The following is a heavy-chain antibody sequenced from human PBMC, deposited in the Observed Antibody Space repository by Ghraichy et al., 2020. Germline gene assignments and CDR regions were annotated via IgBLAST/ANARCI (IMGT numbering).Heavy chain of an antibody. Sequence: GESLNISCAASGFTFSSYAMSWVRQAPGKGLEWVSAISGSGGSTYYADSVKGRFTISRDNSKNTLYLQMNSLRAEDTAVYYCAKVQILRYFDWLFKDYYGMDVWGQGTTVTVSS. V-gene: IGHV3-23*01. J-gene: IGHJ6*02. D-gene: IGHD3-9*01. CDR3: AKVQILRYFDWLFKDYYGMDV. CDR1: GFTFSSYA. CDR2: ISGSGGST.